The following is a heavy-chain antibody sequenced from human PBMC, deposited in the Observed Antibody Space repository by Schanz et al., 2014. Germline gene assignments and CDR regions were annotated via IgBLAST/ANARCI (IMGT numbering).Heavy chain of an antibody. CDR2: ISGGGGTR. D-gene: IGHD3-3*01. V-gene: IGHV3-23*01. CDR3: ARSAGRDFWSGYYTRFDY. Sequence: EEQLLQSGGGLVQPGGSLRLSCAASGFTFGSYGMSWVRQGPGKGLEWVSGISGGGGTRNYADSVKGRFTISRDNSKNTLYLQMNSLRVEDTAVYYCARSAGRDFWSGYYTRFDYWGQGTLVTVSS. J-gene: IGHJ4*02. CDR1: GFTFGSYG.